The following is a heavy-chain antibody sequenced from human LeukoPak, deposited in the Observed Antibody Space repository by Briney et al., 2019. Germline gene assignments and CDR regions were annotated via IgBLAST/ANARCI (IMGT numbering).Heavy chain of an antibody. Sequence: KPGGSLRLSCAASGFIFSDYYMNWIRQAPGKGLEWVSYISRSSSYTKYADSVQGRFTISRDNAKNSLFLQMNSLRDDDTALYYCARDPPDYWGQGTLVTVSS. CDR3: ARDPPDY. V-gene: IGHV3-11*06. CDR1: GFIFSDYY. CDR2: ISRSSSYT. J-gene: IGHJ4*02.